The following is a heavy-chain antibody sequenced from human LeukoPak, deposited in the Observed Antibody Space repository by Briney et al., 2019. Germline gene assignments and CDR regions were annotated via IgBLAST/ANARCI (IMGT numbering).Heavy chain of an antibody. D-gene: IGHD2-15*01. CDR1: GGTFSSYA. V-gene: IGHV1-69*13. Sequence: SEKVSCKASGGTFSSYAISWVRQAPGQGLEWMGGIIPIFGTANYAQKFQGRVTITEDGSTSTAYMELSSLRSEDTAVYYCAGGYCSCGSCLHYYYYYMDVWGKGTTVTISS. CDR2: IIPIFGTA. J-gene: IGHJ6*03. CDR3: AGGYCSCGSCLHYYYYYMDV.